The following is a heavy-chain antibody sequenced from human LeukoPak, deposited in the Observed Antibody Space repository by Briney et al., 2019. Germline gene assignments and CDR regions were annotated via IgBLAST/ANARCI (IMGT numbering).Heavy chain of an antibody. V-gene: IGHV4-61*01. CDR3: AGLDYDSSGQGAFDI. CDR1: GGSTSSGSYY. D-gene: IGHD3-22*01. J-gene: IGHJ3*02. Sequence: SETLSLTCTVSGGSTSSGSYYWSWIRQPPGKGLEWIGYIYYSGSTNYNPSLKSRVTISVDTSKNQFSLKLSSVTAADTAVYYCAGLDYDSSGQGAFDIWGQGTMVTVSS. CDR2: IYYSGST.